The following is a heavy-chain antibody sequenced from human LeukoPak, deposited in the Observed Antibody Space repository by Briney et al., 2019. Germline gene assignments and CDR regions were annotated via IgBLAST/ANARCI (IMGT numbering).Heavy chain of an antibody. Sequence: TSETLSLTCTVSGGSISSYYWSWIRQPPGKGLEWMGYIYYSGSTNYNPSLKSRVTISVDTSKNQFSLKLSSVTAADTAVYYCARARVGGPFDPWGQGTLVTVSS. CDR1: GGSISSYY. D-gene: IGHD3-16*01. CDR3: ARARVGGPFDP. J-gene: IGHJ5*02. CDR2: IYYSGST. V-gene: IGHV4-59*01.